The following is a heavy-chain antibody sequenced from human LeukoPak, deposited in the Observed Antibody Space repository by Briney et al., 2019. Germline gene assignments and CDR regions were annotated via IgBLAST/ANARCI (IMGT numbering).Heavy chain of an antibody. J-gene: IGHJ4*02. D-gene: IGHD6-13*01. V-gene: IGHV1-2*02. CDR3: ARVVDSSSRYYFDY. CDR1: GYTFTGYY. CDR2: INPDNGGT. Sequence: ASVKVSCKASGYTFTGYYMHWVRHAPGQGLVWMGWINPDNGGTAYAQKFQGRVTMTRDPSISTAYMELSRLRSDDTAVYYCARVVDSSSRYYFDYWGQGTLVTVSS.